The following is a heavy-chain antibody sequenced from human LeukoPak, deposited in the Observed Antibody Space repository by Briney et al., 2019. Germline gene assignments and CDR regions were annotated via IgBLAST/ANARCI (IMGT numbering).Heavy chain of an antibody. D-gene: IGHD3-22*01. J-gene: IGHJ1*01. CDR1: GFTFSSYG. V-gene: IGHV3-33*01. Sequence: GGSLRLSCAASGFTFSSYGMHWFRQAPGKGLEWVAVIWYDGSNKYYADSVKGRFTISRDNSKNTLYLQMNSLRAEDTAVYYCARGSHYYDSSGYYYFQHWGQGTLVTVSS. CDR3: ARGSHYYDSSGYYYFQH. CDR2: IWYDGSNK.